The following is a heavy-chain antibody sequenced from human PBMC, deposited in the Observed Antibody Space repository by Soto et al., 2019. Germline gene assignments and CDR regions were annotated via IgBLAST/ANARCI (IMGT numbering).Heavy chain of an antibody. D-gene: IGHD2-15*01. Sequence: QVQLQESGPGLVKPSQTLSPTCTVSGGSISSGGYYWSWIRQHPGKGLEWIGYIYYSGSTYYNPSLKSRVTISVDTSKNQFSLKLSSVIAADTAVYYCAMDYCSGGSCYSYGMDVWGQGTTVTVSS. V-gene: IGHV4-31*03. CDR2: IYYSGST. CDR3: AMDYCSGGSCYSYGMDV. CDR1: GGSISSGGYY. J-gene: IGHJ6*02.